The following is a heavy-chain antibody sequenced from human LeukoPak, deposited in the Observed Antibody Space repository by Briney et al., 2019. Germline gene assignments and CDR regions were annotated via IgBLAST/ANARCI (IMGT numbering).Heavy chain of an antibody. CDR2: IYYSGST. V-gene: IGHV4-39*01. J-gene: IGHJ4*02. D-gene: IGHD5-12*01. CDR3: ARHPISGYYYFDY. CDR1: GGSISSSSYY. Sequence: PSETLSLTRTVSGGSISSSSYYWGWIRQPPGKGLEWIGSIYYSGSTYYNPSLKSRVTISVDTSKNQFSLKLSSVTAADTAVYYCARHPISGYYYFDYWGQGTLVTVSS.